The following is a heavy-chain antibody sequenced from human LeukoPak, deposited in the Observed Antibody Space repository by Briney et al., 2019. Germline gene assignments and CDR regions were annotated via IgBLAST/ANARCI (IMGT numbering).Heavy chain of an antibody. CDR3: ARGGHKLDIETTRYYYGVDV. CDR1: GFTLSDYW. D-gene: IGHD5-12*01. J-gene: IGHJ6*02. CDR2: IESDGSGT. Sequence: GGSLRLSCAASGFTLSDYWMHWVRQGPGKGLVHVSRIESDGSGTVYADSVKGRFTISRDDAKNTMYLQLNSLRDEDTAVYYCARGGHKLDIETTRYYYGVDVWGQGTTVTVSS. V-gene: IGHV3-74*03.